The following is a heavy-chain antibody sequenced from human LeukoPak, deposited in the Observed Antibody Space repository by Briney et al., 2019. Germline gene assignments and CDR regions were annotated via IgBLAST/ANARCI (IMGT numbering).Heavy chain of an antibody. CDR2: ISGSGGST. CDR3: AKGDEVAAAAANWFDP. D-gene: IGHD6-13*01. CDR1: GFTFSSYA. J-gene: IGHJ5*02. Sequence: GGSLRLSCAASGFTFSSYAMHWVRQAPGKGLEWVSAISGSGGSTYYADSVKGRFTISRDNSKNTLYLQMNSLRAEDTAVYYCAKGDEVAAAAANWFDPWGQGTLVTVSS. V-gene: IGHV3-23*01.